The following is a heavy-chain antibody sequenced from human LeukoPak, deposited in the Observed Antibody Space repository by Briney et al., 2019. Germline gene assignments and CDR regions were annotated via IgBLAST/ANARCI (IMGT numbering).Heavy chain of an antibody. J-gene: IGHJ5*02. CDR3: ARDLGYSGFDWAP. CDR1: GFTISSYP. Sequence: GSLRLSCAASGFTISSYPMNWVRQAPGKRLEWVGSIYSSGNTYYNPTLKSRVTISVDTSKNQFSLNLTSVTAADAAVYYCARDLGYSGFDWAPWGQGTLVTVSS. CDR2: IYSSGNT. D-gene: IGHD5-12*01. V-gene: IGHV4-38-2*02.